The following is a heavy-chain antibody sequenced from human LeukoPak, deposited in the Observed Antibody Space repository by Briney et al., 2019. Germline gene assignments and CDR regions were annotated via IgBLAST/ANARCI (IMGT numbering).Heavy chain of an antibody. CDR3: ARDRSVGYMDV. J-gene: IGHJ6*03. CDR2: INPNSGGT. CDR1: GYKLTDYY. V-gene: IGHV1-2*02. Sequence: GASVKVSCKTSGYKLTDYYIHWVRQAPGQGLEWMGWINPNSGGTNYAQKFRGRVTMTRDTSISTAYMELSRLRSDDTAVYYCARDRSVGYMDVWGKGTTVTISS. D-gene: IGHD1-26*01.